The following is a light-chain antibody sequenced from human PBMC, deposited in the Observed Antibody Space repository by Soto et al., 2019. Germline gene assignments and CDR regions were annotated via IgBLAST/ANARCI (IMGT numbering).Light chain of an antibody. Sequence: EIVLTQSPATLSLSPGERATLCCRGSQCVSSYLAWYQQKPGQAPRLLIYDASNRATGIPARFSGSGSGTDFTLTISSLEPEDFAVYYCQQRSNWPPITFGHGTRLEIK. CDR1: QCVSSY. CDR3: QQRSNWPPIT. CDR2: DAS. J-gene: IGKJ5*01. V-gene: IGKV3-11*01.